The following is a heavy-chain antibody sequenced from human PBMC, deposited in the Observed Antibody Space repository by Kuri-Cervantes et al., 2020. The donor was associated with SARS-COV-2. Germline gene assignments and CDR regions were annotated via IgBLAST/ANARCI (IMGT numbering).Heavy chain of an antibody. V-gene: IGHV3-23*01. J-gene: IGHJ6*04. CDR3: AKSGSSSSSYVSRLDV. CDR2: ISSGSYIT. D-gene: IGHD3-16*01. CDR1: GFTFSSYA. Sequence: GESLKISCAASGFTFSSYAMSWVREAPGKGLEWVAAISSGSYITHYADSVKGRFTISRDDSKNTLHLQMDSLRGGDTAVYYCAKSGSSSSSYVSRLDVWGKGTTVTVSS.